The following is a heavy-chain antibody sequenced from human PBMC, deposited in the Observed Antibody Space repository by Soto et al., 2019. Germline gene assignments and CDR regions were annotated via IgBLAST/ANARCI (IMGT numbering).Heavy chain of an antibody. Sequence: SVQVSCKASGGTFSSYAISWVRQAPGQGLEWMGGIIPIFGTANYAQKFQGRVTITADKSTSTAYMELSSLRSEDTAVYYCARDGTVTNSRGKAFDIWGQGTMVTVS. D-gene: IGHD4-17*01. CDR1: GGTFSSYA. CDR2: IIPIFGTA. J-gene: IGHJ3*02. CDR3: ARDGTVTNSRGKAFDI. V-gene: IGHV1-69*06.